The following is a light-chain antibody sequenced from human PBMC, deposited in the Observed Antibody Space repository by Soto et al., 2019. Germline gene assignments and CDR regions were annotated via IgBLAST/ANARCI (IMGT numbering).Light chain of an antibody. Sequence: EIVLTQSPGTLSLSPGARATLSCRASQSVSSTYLAWYQQKPGQAPRLLIYGASSRAPGIPDRFSGSGSGTDFTLTISRLEPEDFAVYYCQQYGSSPTFGQGTKLEIK. CDR2: GAS. CDR1: QSVSSTY. CDR3: QQYGSSPT. V-gene: IGKV3-20*01. J-gene: IGKJ2*01.